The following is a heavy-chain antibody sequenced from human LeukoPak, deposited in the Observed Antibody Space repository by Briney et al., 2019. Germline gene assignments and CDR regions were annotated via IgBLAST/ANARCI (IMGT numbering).Heavy chain of an antibody. V-gene: IGHV3-30-3*01. D-gene: IGHD3-9*01. CDR1: GSTFSSYA. Sequence: GGSLRLSCAASGSTFSSYAMHWVRQAPGKGLEWVAVISYDGSNKYYADSVKGRFTISRDNSKNTLYLQMNSLRAEDTAVYYCARSYYDILTGYPPPPNFDYWGQGTLVAVSS. J-gene: IGHJ4*02. CDR2: ISYDGSNK. CDR3: ARSYYDILTGYPPPPNFDY.